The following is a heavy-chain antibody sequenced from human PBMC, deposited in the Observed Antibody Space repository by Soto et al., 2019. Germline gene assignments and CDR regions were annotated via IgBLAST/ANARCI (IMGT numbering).Heavy chain of an antibody. CDR1: GGSISSYY. D-gene: IGHD6-19*01. CDR2: IYYSGST. CDR3: ARHHSSGWPEFDY. J-gene: IGHJ4*02. V-gene: IGHV4-59*08. Sequence: SETLSLTCTVSGGSISSYYWSWIRQPPGKGLEWIGYIYYSGSTNYNPSLKSRVTISVDTSKNQFSLKLSSVTAADTAVYYCARHHSSGWPEFDYWGQGTLVTGLL.